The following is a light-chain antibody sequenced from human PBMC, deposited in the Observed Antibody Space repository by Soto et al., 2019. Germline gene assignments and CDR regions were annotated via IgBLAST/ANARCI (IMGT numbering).Light chain of an antibody. CDR3: GTWDSRLSVFV. J-gene: IGLJ1*01. CDR1: SSNIGNNY. CDR2: DSN. Sequence: QSVLTQPPSVSAAPGQKVTISCSGSSSNIGNNYVPWYQHLPGTAPKLLIYDSNKRPSGIPDRFSGSKSGTSATLGITGLQTGDEADYYCGTWDSRLSVFVFGNGTKVTV. V-gene: IGLV1-51*01.